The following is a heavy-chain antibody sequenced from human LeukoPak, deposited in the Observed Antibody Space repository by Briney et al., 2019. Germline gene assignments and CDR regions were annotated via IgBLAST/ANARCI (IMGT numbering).Heavy chain of an antibody. CDR1: GFTCSNYW. CDR2: IKEDGREE. D-gene: IGHD3-16*01. J-gene: IGHJ4*02. Sequence: GGALRHSCAASGFTCSNYWLNWVGQAPGKGREWVANIKEDGREEYHRDCVKGRFTIPRENAKNPLFLQMNRLRAEDTAVYYCARTLRGGGALDYSGEGALATVSS. CDR3: ARTLRGGGALDY. V-gene: IGHV3-7*03.